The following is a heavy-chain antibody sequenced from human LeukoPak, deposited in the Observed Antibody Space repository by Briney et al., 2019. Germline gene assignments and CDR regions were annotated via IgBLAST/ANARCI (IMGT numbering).Heavy chain of an antibody. V-gene: IGHV1-18*01. J-gene: IGHJ6*03. CDR1: GYTFTSYG. CDR2: ISAHNGNT. D-gene: IGHD6-19*01. CDR3: ARDKGTVATYYYYYMDV. Sequence: GASVKVSCKASGYTFTSYGISWVRQAPGQGLEWMGWISAHNGNTNYEEKLQGRATMTTDTSTSTAYMELRSLRSDDTAVYYCARDKGTVATYYYYYMDVWGKGTTVTVSS.